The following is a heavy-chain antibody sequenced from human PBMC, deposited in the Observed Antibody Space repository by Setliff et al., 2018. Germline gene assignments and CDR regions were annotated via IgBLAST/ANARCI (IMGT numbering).Heavy chain of an antibody. V-gene: IGHV1-2*02. CDR1: GYNFKTYA. D-gene: IGHD3-16*01. CDR3: AKQGDLAFDY. Sequence: EASVKVSCKASGYNFKTYAISWVRQAPGQGLEWMGWIDPKSGRTKYAVKFQGRVTMTRDTSISTIYIEVSSLTSDDTAMYYCAKQGDLAFDYWGQGTQVTVSS. CDR2: IDPKSGRT. J-gene: IGHJ4*02.